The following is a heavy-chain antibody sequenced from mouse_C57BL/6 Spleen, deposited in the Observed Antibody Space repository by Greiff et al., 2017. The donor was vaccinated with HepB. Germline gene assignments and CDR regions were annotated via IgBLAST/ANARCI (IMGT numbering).Heavy chain of an antibody. CDR3: ARFTTVVATRGGYYFDY. J-gene: IGHJ2*01. Sequence: EVQLQQSGPELVKPGASVKISCKASGYTFTDYYMNWVKQSHGKSLEWIGDINPNNGGTSYNQKFKGKATLTVDKSSSTAYMELRSLTSEDSAVYYCARFTTVVATRGGYYFDYWGQGTTLTVSS. V-gene: IGHV1-26*01. D-gene: IGHD1-1*01. CDR1: GYTFTDYY. CDR2: INPNNGGT.